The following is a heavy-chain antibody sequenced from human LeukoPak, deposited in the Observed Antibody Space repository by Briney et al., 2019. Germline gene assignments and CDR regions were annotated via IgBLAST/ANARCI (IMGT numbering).Heavy chain of an antibody. D-gene: IGHD5-18*01. V-gene: IGHV3-33*06. Sequence: GGSPRLSCAASGFTFSSYGMHWVRQAPGKGLEWVAVIWYDGSNKYYADSVKGRFTISRDNSKNTLYLQMNILRAEDTAVYYCAKETVDTAMANYYYYYMDVWGKGTTVTVSS. CDR2: IWYDGSNK. CDR1: GFTFSSYG. J-gene: IGHJ6*03. CDR3: AKETVDTAMANYYYYYMDV.